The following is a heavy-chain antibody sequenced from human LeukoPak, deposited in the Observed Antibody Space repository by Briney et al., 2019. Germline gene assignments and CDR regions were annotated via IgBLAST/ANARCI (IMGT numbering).Heavy chain of an antibody. CDR2: IYYSGRT. Sequence: SETLSLTCTVSGGSISSSSYYWGWIRQPPGKGLEWIGSIYYSGRTYYNPSLKSRVTISVDTSKNQFSLKLSSVTAADTAVYYCAGERGEEYSSGWYKRNYFDNWGQGIRVTVSS. J-gene: IGHJ4*02. V-gene: IGHV4-39*07. D-gene: IGHD6-19*01. CDR3: AGERGEEYSSGWYKRNYFDN. CDR1: GGSISSSSYY.